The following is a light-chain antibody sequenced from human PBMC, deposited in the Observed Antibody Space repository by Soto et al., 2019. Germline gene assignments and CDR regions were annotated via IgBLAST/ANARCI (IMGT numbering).Light chain of an antibody. Sequence: EILLTQSPATLSVSPGERATLSCRASQSVSSNLAWYQQMPGQSPRILIYGASTRATGLPARFSGSGSGTECTLTIRSLQSEDFAVYYCQQYNDWPQTFGQGTKVDIK. CDR2: GAS. J-gene: IGKJ1*01. V-gene: IGKV3-15*01. CDR1: QSVSSN. CDR3: QQYNDWPQT.